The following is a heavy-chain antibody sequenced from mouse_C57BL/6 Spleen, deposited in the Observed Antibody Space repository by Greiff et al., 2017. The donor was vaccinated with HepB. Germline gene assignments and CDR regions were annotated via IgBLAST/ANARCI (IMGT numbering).Heavy chain of an antibody. J-gene: IGHJ4*01. CDR3: ARGSSYYGSSSYAMDY. V-gene: IGHV1-59*01. D-gene: IGHD1-1*01. CDR1: GYTFTSYW. CDR2: IDPSDSYT. Sequence: QVQLQQPGAELVRPGTSVKLSCKASGYTFTSYWMHWVKQRPGQGLEWIGVIDPSDSYTNYNQKFKGKATLTVDTSSSTAYMQLSSLTSEDSAVYYCARGSSYYGSSSYAMDYWGQGTSVTVSS.